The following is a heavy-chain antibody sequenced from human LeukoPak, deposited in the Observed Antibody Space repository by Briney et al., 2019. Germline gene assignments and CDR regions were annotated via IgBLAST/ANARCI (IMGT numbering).Heavy chain of an antibody. CDR3: AREEMGGIDY. D-gene: IGHD5-24*01. Sequence: SETLSLTCAVSGYSISSGYYWGWIRQPPGKGLEWIGSIYHSGSAYYNPSLKSRVTISLDTSKNQFSLKLSSVTAADTAVYYCAREEMGGIDYWGQEPWSPSPQ. V-gene: IGHV4-38-2*02. CDR1: GYSISSGYY. CDR2: IYHSGSA. J-gene: IGHJ4*01.